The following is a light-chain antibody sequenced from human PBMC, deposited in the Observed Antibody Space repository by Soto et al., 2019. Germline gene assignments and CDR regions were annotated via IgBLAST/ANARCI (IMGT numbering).Light chain of an antibody. Sequence: EIVMTQSPATLSMSPGERATLSCRASQSVSSNLAWYQQKPGQAPRLLIYGASTRATGIPARFSGSGSGTEFTLTISSLQSEDFAVYYCQQRSNWPTFGPGTKVDV. CDR2: GAS. CDR1: QSVSSN. J-gene: IGKJ3*01. CDR3: QQRSNWPT. V-gene: IGKV3-15*01.